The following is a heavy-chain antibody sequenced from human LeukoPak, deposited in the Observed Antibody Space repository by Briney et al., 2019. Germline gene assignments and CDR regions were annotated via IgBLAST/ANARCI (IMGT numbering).Heavy chain of an antibody. Sequence: GGSLRLSCAASRFKFSNYNINWVRQAPGKGLEWVSSTSTSSSYIYYADSVKGRFTISRDNSKDTLYLQMDSLTADDTATYYCAKPFYYGSGSYYGNFLHWGQGTLVTVSS. CDR3: AKPFYYGSGSYYGNFLH. V-gene: IGHV3-21*04. J-gene: IGHJ4*02. CDR2: TSTSSSYI. CDR1: RFKFSNYN. D-gene: IGHD3-10*01.